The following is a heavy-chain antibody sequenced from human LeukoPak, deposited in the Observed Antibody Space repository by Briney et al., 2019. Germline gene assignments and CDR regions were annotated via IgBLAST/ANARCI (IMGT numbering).Heavy chain of an antibody. CDR3: ASGAVDYYDPDRL. J-gene: IGHJ4*02. V-gene: IGHV3-21*01. Sequence: GGSLRLSCAASGFTFSIYGMHWVRQAPGKGLEWVSSISTSSIYIYYADSVKGRFTISRDNARNSLYLQMNRLRAEDTAVYYFASGAVDYYDPDRLWGQGTLVTVSS. CDR2: ISTSSIYI. CDR1: GFTFSIYG. D-gene: IGHD3-22*01.